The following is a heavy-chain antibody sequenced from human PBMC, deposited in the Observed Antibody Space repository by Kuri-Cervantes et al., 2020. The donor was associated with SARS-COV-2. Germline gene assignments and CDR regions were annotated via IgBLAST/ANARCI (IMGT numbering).Heavy chain of an antibody. CDR3: AKCLAGQWLVPGYYYGMDV. J-gene: IGHJ6*02. Sequence: GESLKISCAASGFTFSSYGMHWVRQAPGKGLEWVAVISYDGSNKYYADSVKGRFTISRDNSKNTLYLQMNSLRAEDTAVYYCAKCLAGQWLVPGYYYGMDVWGQGTTGTVSS. CDR1: GFTFSSYG. D-gene: IGHD6-19*01. V-gene: IGHV3-30*18. CDR2: ISYDGSNK.